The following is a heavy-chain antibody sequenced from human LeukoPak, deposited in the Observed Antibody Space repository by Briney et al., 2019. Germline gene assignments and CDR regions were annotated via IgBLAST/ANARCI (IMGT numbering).Heavy chain of an antibody. V-gene: IGHV3-49*04. J-gene: IGHJ4*02. D-gene: IGHD6-19*01. Sequence: GGSLRLSCTASGFTFGDYAMHWVRQAPGKGLEWVGFIRSKVYGGTPEYAASVKGRFTIAGDDSKIVAYLQMNYMKTEYSAVYYCSRGDGGGSGWYEDFWGQGTLVTVSS. CDR3: SRGDGGGSGWYEDF. CDR2: IRSKVYGGTP. CDR1: GFTFGDYA.